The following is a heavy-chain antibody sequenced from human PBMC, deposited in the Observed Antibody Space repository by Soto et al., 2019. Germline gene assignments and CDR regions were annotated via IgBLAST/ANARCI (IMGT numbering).Heavy chain of an antibody. CDR2: INAGNGNT. J-gene: IGHJ6*02. CDR1: GYSFTSYA. Sequence: GASVKVSCKASGYSFTSYAMHWMRQAPGQRLEWMGWINAGNGNTKYSQKFQGRVTITRDTSASTAYMELSSLRSEDTAVYYCAAGAGGYYYGSGSYNIDSGYGMDVWGQGTTVTVSS. CDR3: AAGAGGYYYGSGSYNIDSGYGMDV. D-gene: IGHD3-10*01. V-gene: IGHV1-3*01.